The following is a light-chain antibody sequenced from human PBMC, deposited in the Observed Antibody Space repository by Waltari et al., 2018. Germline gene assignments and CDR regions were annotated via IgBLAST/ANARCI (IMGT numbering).Light chain of an antibody. Sequence: SASQRLTKNYLACYHQEPGQAHRLLNYGASSRAAGIPDRFSGSGSGTDFTLTISRLEPEDFAVYYCQQYGSSIMYTFGQGTKLEIK. J-gene: IGKJ2*01. CDR3: QQYGSSIMYT. CDR1: QRLTKNY. CDR2: GAS. V-gene: IGKV3-20*01.